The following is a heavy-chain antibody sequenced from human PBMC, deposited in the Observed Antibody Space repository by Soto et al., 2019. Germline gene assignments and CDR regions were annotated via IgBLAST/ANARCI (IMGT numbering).Heavy chain of an antibody. Sequence: ASVKVSCQASGYTFTSYDINWVRQATGQGLEWMGWMNPNSGNTGYAQKFQGRVTMTRNTSISTAYMELSSLRSEDTAVYYCYVVPAAIRFDYWGQGTLVTVSS. D-gene: IGHD2-2*02. CDR2: MNPNSGNT. CDR1: GYTFTSYD. CDR3: YVVPAAIRFDY. J-gene: IGHJ4*02. V-gene: IGHV1-8*01.